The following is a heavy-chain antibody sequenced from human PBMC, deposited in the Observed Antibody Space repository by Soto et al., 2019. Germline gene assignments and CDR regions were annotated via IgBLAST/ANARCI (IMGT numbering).Heavy chain of an antibody. Sequence: QVLLQESGPGLVKPSETLSLTCTVSGGSISDFYWSWIRQPPGKGLEWIGYIYYSGSTNYNPSLKSRVTMSLDTSENHFSLKLTSVTSADTAVYFCAAQRIAQGQNDDYWGQGTLVTVSS. CDR1: GGSISDFY. V-gene: IGHV4-59*12. CDR3: AAQRIAQGQNDDY. D-gene: IGHD1-1*01. J-gene: IGHJ4*02. CDR2: IYYSGST.